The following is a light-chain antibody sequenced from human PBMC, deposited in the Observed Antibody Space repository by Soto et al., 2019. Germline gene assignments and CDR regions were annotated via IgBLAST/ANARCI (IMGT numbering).Light chain of an antibody. CDR2: GAS. Sequence: EIVMTQSPATLSVSPGERATLSCRASQSVSSTLAWYQQKPGQAPWLLIYGASPRATGIPARFSGSGSGTEFSLPISSLQCEDFAVYYCQQYNNRPPFTFGPGTKVDIK. J-gene: IGKJ3*01. CDR3: QQYNNRPPFT. CDR1: QSVSST. V-gene: IGKV3-15*01.